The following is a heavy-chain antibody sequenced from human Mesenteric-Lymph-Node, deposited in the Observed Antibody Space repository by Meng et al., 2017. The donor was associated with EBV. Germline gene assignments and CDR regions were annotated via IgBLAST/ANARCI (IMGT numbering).Heavy chain of an antibody. CDR1: GGSISTSNYY. CDR2: IYYSGST. D-gene: IGHD1-26*01. V-gene: IGHV4-39*07. Sequence: QLQEAGPGLVKPSETLSRTCTVSGGSISTSNYYWGWIRQPPGKGLEWIGSIYYSGSTYYNPSLKSRVTISVDTSKNQFSLKLSSVTAADTAVYYCARGGSLGGSYAPWGQGTLVTVSS. J-gene: IGHJ5*02. CDR3: ARGGSLGGSYAP.